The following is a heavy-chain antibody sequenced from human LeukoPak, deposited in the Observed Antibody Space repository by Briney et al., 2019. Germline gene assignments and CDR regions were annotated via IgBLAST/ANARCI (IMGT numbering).Heavy chain of an antibody. J-gene: IGHJ5*02. V-gene: IGHV4-30-4*08. Sequence: PSQTLSLTCTVSGGSISSGDYYWSWIRQPPGKGLEWIGYIYYSGSTYYNPSLKSRVTISVATSKTQFYLKLSSVTAADTAVYYCARVPRSSSWYENWFDPWGQGTLVTVSS. D-gene: IGHD6-13*01. CDR1: GGSISSGDYY. CDR3: ARVPRSSSWYENWFDP. CDR2: IYYSGST.